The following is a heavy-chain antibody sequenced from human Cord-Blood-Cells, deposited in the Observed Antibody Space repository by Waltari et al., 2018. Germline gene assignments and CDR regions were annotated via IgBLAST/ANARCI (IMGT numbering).Heavy chain of an antibody. CDR3: ARDYSVYYYYYGMDV. CDR2: INPSGGST. J-gene: IGHJ6*02. Sequence: QVQLVQSGAEVKKPGASVKVSCKASGYTFTSYYMHWVRQAPGQGLEWMGIINPSGGSTSYEQKCQGKVTMTRDTSTSTVYMELSSLRSEDTAVYYCARDYSVYYYYYGMDVWGQGTTVTVSS. V-gene: IGHV1-46*01. D-gene: IGHD5-18*01. CDR1: GYTFTSYY.